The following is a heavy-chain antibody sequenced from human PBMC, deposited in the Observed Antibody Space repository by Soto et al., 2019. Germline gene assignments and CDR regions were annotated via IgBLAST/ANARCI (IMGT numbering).Heavy chain of an antibody. CDR3: GRHYDRGGAAAAFDY. CDR1: GGSISSFGYY. Sequence: QLQLQESGPGLVKPSETLSLTCTVSGGSISSFGYYCGWIRQSPGKGLEWIGSINYSGTTFYHPSLKSRVTLPADTSKGKFSRKLSSVTAADRAIYYGGRHYDRGGAAAAFDYWGKGILVIVSS. CDR2: INYSGTT. V-gene: IGHV4-39*01. D-gene: IGHD6-13*01. J-gene: IGHJ4*02.